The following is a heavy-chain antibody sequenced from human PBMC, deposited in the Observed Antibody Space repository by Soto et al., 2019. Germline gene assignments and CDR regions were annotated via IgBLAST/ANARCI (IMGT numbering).Heavy chain of an antibody. Sequence: QVQLQQSGPRLVKPSETLSLTCTVSSGPDRSHNWGWIRQPPGRGLEWIGYVYYTGDTAYNPSLRGRVTTXAXTXXNDIPLTLTSVTAADTAVYYCVSQGIASLHGPVDVWGQGTTVSVSS. CDR3: VSQGIASLHGPVDV. CDR2: VYYTGDT. J-gene: IGHJ6*02. CDR1: SGPDRSHN. D-gene: IGHD4-4*01. V-gene: IGHV4-59*02.